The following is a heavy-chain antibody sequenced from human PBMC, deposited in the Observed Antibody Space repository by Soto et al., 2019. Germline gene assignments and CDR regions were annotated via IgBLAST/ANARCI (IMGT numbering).Heavy chain of an antibody. V-gene: IGHV1-69*01. CDR2: IIPIFGTA. D-gene: IGHD4-17*01. J-gene: IGHJ4*02. Sequence: QVQLVQSGAEVKKPGSSVKVSCKASGGTFSSYAISWVRQAPGQGLEWMGGIIPIFGTANYAQKFQGRVTITADESTSTAYMELSSLRSEDTAVYYCSGPGDYGDYAGAYWGQGTLVAVSS. CDR3: SGPGDYGDYAGAY. CDR1: GGTFSSYA.